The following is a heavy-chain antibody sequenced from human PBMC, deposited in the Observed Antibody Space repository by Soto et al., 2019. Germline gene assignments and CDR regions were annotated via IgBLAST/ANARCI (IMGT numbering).Heavy chain of an antibody. Sequence: SETLSLTCTVSGGSISSYYWSWIRQPPGKGLEWIGYIYYSGSTNYNPSLKSRVTISVDTSKNQFSLKLSSVTAADTAVYYCARGADYGDRYYFDYWGQGTLVTVSS. D-gene: IGHD4-17*01. V-gene: IGHV4-59*01. J-gene: IGHJ4*02. CDR3: ARGADYGDRYYFDY. CDR1: GGSISSYY. CDR2: IYYSGST.